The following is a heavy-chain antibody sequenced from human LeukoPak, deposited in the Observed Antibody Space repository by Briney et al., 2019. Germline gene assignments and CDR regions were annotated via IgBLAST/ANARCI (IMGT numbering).Heavy chain of an antibody. J-gene: IGHJ5*02. CDR2: IYYSGST. V-gene: IGHV4-31*03. D-gene: IGHD3-10*01. Sequence: SETLSLTCTVSGGSISSGGYYWSWIRQHPGKGLEWIGYIYYSGSTYYNPSLKSRVTISVDTSKNQFSLKLSSVTAADTAVYYCARVGGSGSTTHWFDPWGQGTLVTVSS. CDR1: GGSISSGGYY. CDR3: ARVGGSGSTTHWFDP.